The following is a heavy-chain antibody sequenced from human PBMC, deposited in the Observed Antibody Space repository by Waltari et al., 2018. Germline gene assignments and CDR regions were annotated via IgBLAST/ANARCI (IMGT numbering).Heavy chain of an antibody. CDR2: IYYSGST. Sequence: QLQLQESGPGLVKPSETLSLTCTVSGGPISSSSYYWGWIRQPPGKGLEWIGSIYYSGSTYYNPSLKSRVTISVDTSKNQFSLKLSSVTAADTAVYYCARPNCSSTSCFDPWGQGTLVTVSS. J-gene: IGHJ5*02. V-gene: IGHV4-39*01. CDR1: GGPISSSSYY. D-gene: IGHD2-2*01. CDR3: ARPNCSSTSCFDP.